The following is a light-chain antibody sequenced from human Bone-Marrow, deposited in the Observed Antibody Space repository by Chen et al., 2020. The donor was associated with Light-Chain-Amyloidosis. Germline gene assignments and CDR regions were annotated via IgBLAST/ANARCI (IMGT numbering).Light chain of an antibody. J-gene: IGLJ3*02. Sequence: SYVLTQPSSVSVAPGQTATIAFGGNNIGSTSVHWYQQTPGQAPLLVVYDVSDRPSGIPERLSGSNSGNTATLTISRVEAGDEADYYCQVWDRSSDRPVFGGGTKLTVL. CDR2: DVS. CDR3: QVWDRSSDRPV. V-gene: IGLV3-21*02. CDR1: NIGSTS.